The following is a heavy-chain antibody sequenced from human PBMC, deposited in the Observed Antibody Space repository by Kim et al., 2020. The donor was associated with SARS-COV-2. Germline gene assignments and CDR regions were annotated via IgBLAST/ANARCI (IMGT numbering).Heavy chain of an antibody. V-gene: IGHV1-3*01. CDR3: ARDLETYSGSYQYYYYYYGMDV. Sequence: ASVKVSCKASGYTFTSYAMHWVRQAPGQRLEWMGWINAGNGNTKYSQKFQGRVTITRDTSASTAYMELSSLRSEDTAVYYCARDLETYSGSYQYYYYYYGMDVWGQGTTVTVSS. D-gene: IGHD1-26*01. J-gene: IGHJ6*02. CDR2: INAGNGNT. CDR1: GYTFTSYA.